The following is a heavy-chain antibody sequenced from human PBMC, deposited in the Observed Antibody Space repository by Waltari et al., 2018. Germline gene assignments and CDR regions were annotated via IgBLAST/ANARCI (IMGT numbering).Heavy chain of an antibody. J-gene: IGHJ4*02. D-gene: IGHD2-15*01. Sequence: QVQLVQSGAEVKKPGASVKVSCKVSGYTLTELSMHWVRQAPGKGLEWMGGFDPEDGETNYEPKFQGRATMTEDTSTDAAYMELSSLRSEDTAVYYCATDPRYCSGGSCYRNFDYWGQGTLVTVSS. CDR2: FDPEDGET. CDR1: GYTLTELS. CDR3: ATDPRYCSGGSCYRNFDY. V-gene: IGHV1-24*01.